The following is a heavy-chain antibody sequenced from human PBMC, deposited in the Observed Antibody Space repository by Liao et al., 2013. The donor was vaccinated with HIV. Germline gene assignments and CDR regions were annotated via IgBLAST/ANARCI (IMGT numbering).Heavy chain of an antibody. CDR3: ARWSNGRFGARDAFDV. Sequence: QVRLQESGPGLVRPAQTLSLTCSVSGVSISTGGFYWNWIRQPAGKGLEWIGRIHFDGTTNHNPSLLSRVSISLDTSRNQVSLSLTSVTAADTAVYYCARWSNGRFGARDAFDVWGQGTVVTVSS. CDR1: GVSISTGGFY. CDR2: IHFDGTT. J-gene: IGHJ3*01. D-gene: IGHD3-3*01. V-gene: IGHV4-61*02.